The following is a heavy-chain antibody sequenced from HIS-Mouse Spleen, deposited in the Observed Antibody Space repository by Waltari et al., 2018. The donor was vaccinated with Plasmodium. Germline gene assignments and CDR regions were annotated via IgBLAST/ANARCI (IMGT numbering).Heavy chain of an antibody. Sequence: EVQLVESGGGLVELGGSLGPSVAACGSTFRNDGMTWVRQAPGKGLEWVGRIKSKTDGGTTDYAAPVKGRFTISRDDSKNTLYLQMNSLKTEDTAVYYCTTGLGAFDIWGQGTMVTVSS. V-gene: IGHV3-15*01. CDR1: GSTFRNDG. CDR3: TTGLGAFDI. J-gene: IGHJ3*02. CDR2: IKSKTDGGTT.